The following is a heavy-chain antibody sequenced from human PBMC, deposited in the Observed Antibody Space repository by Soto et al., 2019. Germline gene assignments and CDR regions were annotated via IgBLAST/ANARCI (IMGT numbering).Heavy chain of an antibody. J-gene: IGHJ6*03. Sequence: SETLSLTCAVYGGSFSGYYWSWIRQPPGKGLEWIGEINHSGSTNYNPSLKSRVTISVDTSKNQFSLKLSSVTAADTAVYYCARGTDYSSSSAHYYYYYYMDVWGKGTTVTVSS. D-gene: IGHD6-6*01. CDR1: GGSFSGYY. CDR2: INHSGST. CDR3: ARGTDYSSSSAHYYYYYYMDV. V-gene: IGHV4-34*01.